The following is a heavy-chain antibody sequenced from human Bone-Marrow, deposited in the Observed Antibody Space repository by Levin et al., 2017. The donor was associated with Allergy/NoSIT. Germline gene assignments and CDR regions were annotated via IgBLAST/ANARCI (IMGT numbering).Heavy chain of an antibody. CDR1: GFVVSDAW. D-gene: IGHD2/OR15-2a*01. Sequence: PGGSLRLSCAASGFVVSDAWMSWVRQAPGKGLEWVGRFKIKSYGEAIDFAAPVKGRFAISRDDSKNTLYLQMNSLKAEDTAVYYCTTAADRLFGSMRYWGQGTPVTVSS. CDR3: TTAADRLFGSMRY. CDR2: FKIKSYGEAI. V-gene: IGHV3-15*01. J-gene: IGHJ4*02.